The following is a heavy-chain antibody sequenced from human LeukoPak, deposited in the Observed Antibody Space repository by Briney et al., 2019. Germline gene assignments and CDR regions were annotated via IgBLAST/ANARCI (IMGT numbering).Heavy chain of an antibody. CDR1: GFSFSSYA. V-gene: IGHV3-30-3*01. J-gene: IGHJ4*02. Sequence: GGSLRLSCAASGFSFSSYAMHWVRQAPRKGMGWVAVISYDGSNKYYADSVKGRFTISRDNSKNTLYLQMNSLRAEDTVVYYCARDLSPWYYYDSSGDYPTFDYWGQGTLVTVSS. CDR3: ARDLSPWYYYDSSGDYPTFDY. D-gene: IGHD3-22*01. CDR2: ISYDGSNK.